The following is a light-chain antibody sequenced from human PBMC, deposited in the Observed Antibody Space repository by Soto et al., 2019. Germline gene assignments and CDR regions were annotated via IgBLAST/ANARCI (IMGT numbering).Light chain of an antibody. J-gene: IGLJ2*01. CDR2: EVS. CDR3: SSYTTNKTLR. Sequence: QSVLTQPASVSGSPGQSITISCTGTSSDVGAYNFVSWYQQHPGKAPKLIFYEVSNRPPGLSDRFSGSKSGTTASLTISGLQAEDEADYFCSSYTTNKTLRFGGGTQLTVL. CDR1: SSDVGAYNF. V-gene: IGLV2-14*01.